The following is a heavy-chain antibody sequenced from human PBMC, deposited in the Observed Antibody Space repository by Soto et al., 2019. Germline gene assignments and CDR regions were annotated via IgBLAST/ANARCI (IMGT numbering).Heavy chain of an antibody. CDR3: AKSFSSNWYDYFNY. D-gene: IGHD6-13*01. Sequence: PGGSLRLFCAASEFTFSSYAMSWVRQAPGKGLEWVSAISGSGDRTYYADSVKGRFTISRDTSKNTLSLQMNSLRAEDTALYYCAKSFSSNWYDYFNYWGQGTLVTVSS. CDR1: EFTFSSYA. J-gene: IGHJ4*02. CDR2: ISGSGDRT. V-gene: IGHV3-23*01.